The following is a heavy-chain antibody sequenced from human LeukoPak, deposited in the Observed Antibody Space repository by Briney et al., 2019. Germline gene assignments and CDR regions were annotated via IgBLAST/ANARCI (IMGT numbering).Heavy chain of an antibody. Sequence: GGSLRLSCAASGFTFSSYDMHWVRQATGKGLEWVSAIGTAGDTYYPGSVKGRFTISRENAKNSLYLQMNSLRAGDTAVYYCARGSWIDDALDIWGQGTMVTVSS. V-gene: IGHV3-13*01. CDR3: ARGSWIDDALDI. CDR1: GFTFSSYD. CDR2: IGTAGDT. J-gene: IGHJ3*02. D-gene: IGHD3-10*01.